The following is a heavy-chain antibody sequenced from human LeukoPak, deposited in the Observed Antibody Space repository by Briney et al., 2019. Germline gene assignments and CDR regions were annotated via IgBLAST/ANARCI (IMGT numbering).Heavy chain of an antibody. J-gene: IGHJ4*02. Sequence: PSETLSLTCTVSGGSFSSGSYYWSWIRQPPGKGLEWIGYIYYSGSTNYNPSLKSRVTISVDTSKNQFSLKLSSVTAADTAVYYCARAGYYDSSGYPAFDYWGQGTLVTVSS. CDR2: IYYSGST. D-gene: IGHD3-22*01. CDR1: GGSFSSGSYY. CDR3: ARAGYYDSSGYPAFDY. V-gene: IGHV4-61*01.